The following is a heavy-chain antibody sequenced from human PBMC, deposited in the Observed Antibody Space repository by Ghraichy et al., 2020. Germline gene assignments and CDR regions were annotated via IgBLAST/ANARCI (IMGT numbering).Heavy chain of an antibody. Sequence: SETLSLTCAVSGGSISSGGYSWSWIRQPPGKGLEWIGYIYHSGSTYYNPSLKSRVTISVDRSKNQFSLKLSSVTAADTAVYYCARVGTMVWGAWGAFDIWGQGTMVTVSS. CDR1: GGSISSGGYS. D-gene: IGHD3-10*01. J-gene: IGHJ3*02. CDR2: IYHSGST. V-gene: IGHV4-30-2*01. CDR3: ARVGTMVWGAWGAFDI.